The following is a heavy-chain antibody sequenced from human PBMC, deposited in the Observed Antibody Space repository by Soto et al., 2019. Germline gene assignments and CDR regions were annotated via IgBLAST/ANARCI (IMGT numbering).Heavy chain of an antibody. CDR3: TTGVGDIVVVPAAAPLDY. V-gene: IGHV3-15*01. Sequence: EVQLVESGGGLVQPGGSLRLSCAASGFTFSNAWMSWVRQAPGKGLEWVGRIKSKTDGGTTDYAAPVKGRFTISRDDSKNTLYLQMNSLKTEDTAVYYCTTGVGDIVVVPAAAPLDYWGQGTLVTVSS. D-gene: IGHD2-2*01. CDR1: GFTFSNAW. CDR2: IKSKTDGGTT. J-gene: IGHJ4*02.